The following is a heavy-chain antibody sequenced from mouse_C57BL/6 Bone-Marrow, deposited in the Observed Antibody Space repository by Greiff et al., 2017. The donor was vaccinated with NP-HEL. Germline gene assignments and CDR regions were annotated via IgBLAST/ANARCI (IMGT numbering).Heavy chain of an antibody. CDR2: IDPSDSYT. CDR1: GYTFTSYW. V-gene: IGHV1-50*01. Sequence: VQLQQPGAELVKPGASVKLSCKASGYTFTSYWMQWVKQRPGQGLEWIGEIDPSDSYTNYNQKFKGTAPLTVDTSSSTAYMQLSRLTSEDSAVYYCARDYGFAYWGQGTLVTVSA. D-gene: IGHD1-1*01. J-gene: IGHJ3*01. CDR3: ARDYGFAY.